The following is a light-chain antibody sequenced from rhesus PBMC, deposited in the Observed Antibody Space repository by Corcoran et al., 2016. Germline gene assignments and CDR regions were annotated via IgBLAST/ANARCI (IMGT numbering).Light chain of an antibody. CDR1: QGISSY. CDR2: YAA. CDR3: QQYNSDPFT. V-gene: IGKV1-37*01. J-gene: IGKJ3*01. Sequence: DIQMTQSPSSLSASVGDRVTIACRASQGISSYLAWYQQKPGKAPKHLIYYAANLETGVPSRFSGSGSGTEFTRTISSLQPEDVATYYCQQYNSDPFTFGPGTKRDIK.